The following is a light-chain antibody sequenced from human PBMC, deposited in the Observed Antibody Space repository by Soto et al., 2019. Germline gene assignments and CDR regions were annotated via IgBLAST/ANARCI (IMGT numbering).Light chain of an antibody. CDR3: QQYNGLPLT. Sequence: DLQMTQSPSSLSASVGDRVTITCQASQDINNFLNWYQQKPGQAPRLLIYDASKLEVGVPSRFSGRGSGTDFSFTISSLQPEDFATYYCQQYNGLPLTFGGGTRVEIK. V-gene: IGKV1-33*01. CDR2: DAS. J-gene: IGKJ4*01. CDR1: QDINNF.